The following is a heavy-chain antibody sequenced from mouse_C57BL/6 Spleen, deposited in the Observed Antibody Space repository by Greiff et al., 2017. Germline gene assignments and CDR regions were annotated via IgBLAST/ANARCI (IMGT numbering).Heavy chain of an antibody. CDR1: GFTFSDYG. Sequence: EVQRVESGGGLVKPGGSLKLSCAASGFTFSDYGMHWVRQAPEKGLEWVAYISSGSSTIYYADTVKGRFTISRDNAKNTLFLQMTNLRSEDTAMYYCARIQLPHYYAMDYWGQGTSVTVSS. CDR2: ISSGSSTI. CDR3: ARIQLPHYYAMDY. D-gene: IGHD5-5*01. V-gene: IGHV5-17*01. J-gene: IGHJ4*01.